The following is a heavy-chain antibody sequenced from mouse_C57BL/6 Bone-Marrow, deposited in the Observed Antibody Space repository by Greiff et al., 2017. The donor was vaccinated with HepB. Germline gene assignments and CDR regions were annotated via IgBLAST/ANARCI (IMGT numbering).Heavy chain of an antibody. CDR3: ARHGNASFAY. J-gene: IGHJ3*01. CDR2: IHPNSGST. Sequence: QVQLQQPGAELVKPGASVKLSCKASGYTFTSYWMHWVKQRPGQGLEWIGMIHPNSGSTNYNEKFNSKATLTVDKSSSTAYMQLSSLTSEDSAVYYCARHGNASFAYWGQGTLVTVSA. CDR1: GYTFTSYW. V-gene: IGHV1-64*01. D-gene: IGHD2-1*01.